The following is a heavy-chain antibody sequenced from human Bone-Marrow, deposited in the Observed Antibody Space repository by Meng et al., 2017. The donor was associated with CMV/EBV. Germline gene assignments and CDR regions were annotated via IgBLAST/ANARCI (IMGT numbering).Heavy chain of an antibody. Sequence: GGSLRLSCAASGFTFSSYAMHWVRQAPGKGLEWVAVISYDGSNKYYADSVKGRFTISRDNSKNTLYLQMNSLRAEDTAVYYCARETYCSSTSCYIRSPYTIYYYGMDVWGQGTTVTVYS. J-gene: IGHJ6*01. D-gene: IGHD2-2*02. V-gene: IGHV3-30-3*01. CDR1: GFTFSSYA. CDR2: ISYDGSNK. CDR3: ARETYCSSTSCYIRSPYTIYYYGMDV.